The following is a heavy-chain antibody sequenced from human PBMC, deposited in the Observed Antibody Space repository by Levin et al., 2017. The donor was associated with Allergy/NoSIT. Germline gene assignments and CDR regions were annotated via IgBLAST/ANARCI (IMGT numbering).Heavy chain of an antibody. Sequence: GESLKISCAASGFTFSSYAMSWVRQAPGKGLEWVSAISGSGGSTYYADSVKGRFTISRDNSKNTLYLQMNSLRAEDTAVYYCAKGKGQGGYYYYYGMDGWGQGTTVTVSS. D-gene: IGHD6-25*01. CDR1: GFTFSSYA. CDR3: AKGKGQGGYYYYYGMDG. V-gene: IGHV3-23*01. CDR2: ISGSGGST. J-gene: IGHJ6*02.